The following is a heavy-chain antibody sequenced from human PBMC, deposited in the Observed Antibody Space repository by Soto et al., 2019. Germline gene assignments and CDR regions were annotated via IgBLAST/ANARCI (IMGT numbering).Heavy chain of an antibody. V-gene: IGHV3-33*01. Sequence: PGGSLRLSCAASGFTFSSYGMHWVRQAPGKGLEWVAVIWYDGSNKYYADSVKGRFTISRDNSKNTLYLQMNSLRAEDTAVYYCARGRDYDFWSGYYTGLWSPYYYYGMDVWGQGTTVTVSS. CDR3: ARGRDYDFWSGYYTGLWSPYYYYGMDV. D-gene: IGHD3-3*01. CDR1: GFTFSSYG. J-gene: IGHJ6*02. CDR2: IWYDGSNK.